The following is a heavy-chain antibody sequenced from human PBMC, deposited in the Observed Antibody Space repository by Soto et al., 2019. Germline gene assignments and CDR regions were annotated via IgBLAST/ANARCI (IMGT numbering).Heavy chain of an antibody. J-gene: IGHJ4*02. CDR2: IYPGDSDA. V-gene: IGHV5-51*01. Sequence: PGESLKISCKGSGYSFTSYWIGWVRQMPGKGLEWMGIIYPGDSDARYSPSFQGQVTISADKSISTAYLQWSSLKASDTAMYYFARLTPDSSGYYYTPPYFDYWGQGTLVTVSS. D-gene: IGHD3-22*01. CDR1: GYSFTSYW. CDR3: ARLTPDSSGYYYTPPYFDY.